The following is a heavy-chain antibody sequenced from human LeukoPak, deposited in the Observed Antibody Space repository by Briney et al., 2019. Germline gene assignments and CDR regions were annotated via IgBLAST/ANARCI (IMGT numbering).Heavy chain of an antibody. CDR1: GYTFTGYF. CDR2: ITPILGTA. J-gene: IGHJ6*03. D-gene: IGHD6-19*01. V-gene: IGHV1-69*10. Sequence: GASVKVSCKASGYTFTGYFMHWVRQAPGQGLEWMGGITPILGTANYAQKFQGRVTTTADKSTSTAYMELSSLRSEDTAVYYCARLAFESSGWQDYYYYYYMDVWGKGTTVTVSS. CDR3: ARLAFESSGWQDYYYYYYMDV.